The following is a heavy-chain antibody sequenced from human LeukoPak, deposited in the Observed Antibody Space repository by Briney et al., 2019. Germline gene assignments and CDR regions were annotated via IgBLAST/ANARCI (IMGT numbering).Heavy chain of an antibody. D-gene: IGHD6-13*01. CDR1: GFTFSTYA. J-gene: IGHJ3*02. Sequence: GGSLRLSCAASGFTFSTYAMTWVRQAPGKGLEWVSIISIGGSTYYADSVKGRFTISRDNSKNTLYLQMNSLRAEDTAVYYCARYRQQLADAFDIWGQGTMVTVSS. CDR2: ISIGGST. CDR3: ARYRQQLADAFDI. V-gene: IGHV3-23*01.